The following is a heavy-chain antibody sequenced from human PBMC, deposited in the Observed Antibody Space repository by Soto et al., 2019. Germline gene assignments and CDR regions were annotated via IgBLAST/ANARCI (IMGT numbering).Heavy chain of an antibody. Sequence: EVQLLESGGGLVQPGGSLRLSCAASGFTFYHYAMSWVRQAPGKGLEWVSAISGSGDNTYYADSVMGRFTTSRDNSKNTVRLQMTSLRAEDTAVYYCAKGPAFGVVLNWFDPWGQGTLVTVSS. CDR3: AKGPAFGVVLNWFDP. CDR1: GFTFYHYA. D-gene: IGHD3-3*01. V-gene: IGHV3-23*01. J-gene: IGHJ5*02. CDR2: ISGSGDNT.